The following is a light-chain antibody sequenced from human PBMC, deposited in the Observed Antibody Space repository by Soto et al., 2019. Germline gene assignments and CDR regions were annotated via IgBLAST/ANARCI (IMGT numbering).Light chain of an antibody. Sequence: IVLTQSPDTLSLSPGERVTLSCRASHSVTSSHVAWYRQKPGQPPTLLIYGASSRAAGVADRFSGDGSGKDFTLTISRLEPEDFAVYYCQQYSTAPLTFGQGTKVEVK. CDR2: GAS. CDR1: HSVTSSH. J-gene: IGKJ1*01. V-gene: IGKV3-20*01. CDR3: QQYSTAPLT.